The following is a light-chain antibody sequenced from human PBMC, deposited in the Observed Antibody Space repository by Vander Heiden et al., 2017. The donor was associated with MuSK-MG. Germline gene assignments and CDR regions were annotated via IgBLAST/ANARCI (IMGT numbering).Light chain of an antibody. Sequence: EVVLTQSPATLSLSPGERATLSCRASQSISKLLAWYQQKPGQAPRLLIWDASNRATGIPARFSGSGSGTDFTFTISSLEPEDFAVYYCQHRSSWPLTFGPGTKVEFK. V-gene: IGKV3-11*01. CDR2: DAS. CDR3: QHRSSWPLT. J-gene: IGKJ1*01. CDR1: QSISKL.